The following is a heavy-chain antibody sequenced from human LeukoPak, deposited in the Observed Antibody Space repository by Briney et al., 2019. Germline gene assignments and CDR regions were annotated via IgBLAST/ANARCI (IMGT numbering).Heavy chain of an antibody. CDR3: ARETHEYSSSYTDYSDY. CDR2: IYYSGST. V-gene: IGHV4-30-4*08. J-gene: IGHJ4*02. Sequence: SQTLSLTCTVSGGSTSSGDYYWSWIRQPPGKGLEWIGYIYYSGSTYYNPSLKSRVTISVDTSKNQFSLKLSSVTAADTAVYYCARETHEYSSSYTDYSDYWGQGTLVTVSS. CDR1: GGSTSSGDYY. D-gene: IGHD6-6*01.